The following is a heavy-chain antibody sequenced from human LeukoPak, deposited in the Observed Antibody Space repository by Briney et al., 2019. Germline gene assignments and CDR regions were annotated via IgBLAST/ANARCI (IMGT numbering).Heavy chain of an antibody. CDR3: ARQPGLAAFDI. J-gene: IGHJ3*02. Sequence: EXXXLXXXVXXDXXXXXXXXXGXIRQPPGXGXEWVGSIYYSGRTYYNPSLQSRVTISVDTSKNQFSLKLDSVTAADTAVFYCARQPGLAAFDIWGQGTLVTVSS. V-gene: IGHV4-39*01. CDR2: IYYSGRT. CDR1: XDXXXXXXXX.